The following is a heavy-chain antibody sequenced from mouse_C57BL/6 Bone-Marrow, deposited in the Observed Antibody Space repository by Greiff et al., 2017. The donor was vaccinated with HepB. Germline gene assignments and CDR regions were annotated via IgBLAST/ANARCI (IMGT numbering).Heavy chain of an antibody. Sequence: QVQLQQPGAELVRPGSSVKLSCKASGYTFTSYWMDRVKQRPGQGLEWIGNIYPSDSETHYNQKFKDKATLTVDKSSSTAYMQLSSLTSEDSAVYYCARRDGYYWYFDVWGTGTTVTVSS. D-gene: IGHD2-3*01. CDR3: ARRDGYYWYFDV. CDR2: IYPSDSET. CDR1: GYTFTSYW. J-gene: IGHJ1*03. V-gene: IGHV1-61*01.